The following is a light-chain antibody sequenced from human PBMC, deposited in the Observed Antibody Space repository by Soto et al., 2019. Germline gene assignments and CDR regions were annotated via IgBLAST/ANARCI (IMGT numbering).Light chain of an antibody. CDR3: QQYTDWPWGT. J-gene: IGKJ4*01. CDR1: QSVHSN. V-gene: IGKV3-15*01. CDR2: GAS. Sequence: EKVMTQSPAPPSLSPGETATPSGRASQSVHSNLAWFQQHPGQAPRLLIYGASSRATGIPVRFSGSGSGTEFTLTISSLQPEDFAVYYCQQYTDWPWGTFGGGTKVDI.